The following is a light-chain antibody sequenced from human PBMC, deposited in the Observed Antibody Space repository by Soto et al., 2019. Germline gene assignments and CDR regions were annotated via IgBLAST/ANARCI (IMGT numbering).Light chain of an antibody. CDR1: QTVTNNY. Sequence: EIVLTQSPGTLSLSPGDSATLSCRASQTVTNNYLAWYQQKPGQAPRLLISGASIRAPGIPDRFSGSGAGTDFTLTSSRLEPEDFATYYCQQANRFPLTFGGGTKVEIK. CDR3: QQANRFPLT. CDR2: GAS. V-gene: IGKV3-20*01. J-gene: IGKJ4*01.